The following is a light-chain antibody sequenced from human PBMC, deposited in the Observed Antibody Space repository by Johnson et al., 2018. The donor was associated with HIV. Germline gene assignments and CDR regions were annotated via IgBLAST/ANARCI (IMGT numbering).Light chain of an antibody. V-gene: IGLV1-51*01. CDR2: DNN. CDR3: GTWDSRLSAWS. J-gene: IGLJ1*01. Sequence: QSVLTQPPSVSAAPGQKVTISCSGSSSDMGNYAVSWYQQLPGTAPKLLIYDNNKRPSGIPARFSGSKSGTSATLDITGLQPGYEADYYCGTWDSRLSAWSFGAGTKVTVL. CDR1: SSDMGNYA.